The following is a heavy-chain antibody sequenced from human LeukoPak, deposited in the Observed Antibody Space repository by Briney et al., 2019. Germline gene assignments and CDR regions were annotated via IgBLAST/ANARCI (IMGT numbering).Heavy chain of an antibody. V-gene: IGHV1-24*01. CDR3: ATNFAVAGPYDAFDI. D-gene: IGHD6-19*01. CDR2: FDPEDGET. CDR1: GSTLTELS. J-gene: IGHJ3*02. Sequence: GASVKVSCKVSGSTLTELSMHWVRQAPGKGLEWMGGFDPEDGETIYEQKFQGRVTMTEDTSTDTAYMELSSLRSEDTAVYYCATNFAVAGPYDAFDIWGQGTMVTVSS.